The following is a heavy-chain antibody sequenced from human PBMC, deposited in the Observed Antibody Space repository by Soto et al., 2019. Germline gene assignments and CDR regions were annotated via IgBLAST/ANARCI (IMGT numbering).Heavy chain of an antibody. CDR3: AKAGKYGYDSSGNPFDY. V-gene: IGHV3-30*18. Sequence: GGSLRLSCAASGFTFSSYGMHWVRQAPGKGLEWVAVISYDGSNKYYADSVKGRFTISRDNSKNTLYLQMNSLRAEDTAVYYCAKAGKYGYDSSGNPFDYWGQGTLVTVSS. J-gene: IGHJ4*02. D-gene: IGHD3-22*01. CDR2: ISYDGSNK. CDR1: GFTFSSYG.